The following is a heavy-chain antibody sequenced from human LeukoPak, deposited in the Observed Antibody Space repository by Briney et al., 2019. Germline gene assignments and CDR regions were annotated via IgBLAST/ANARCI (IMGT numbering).Heavy chain of an antibody. V-gene: IGHV1-46*01. J-gene: IGHJ4*02. D-gene: IGHD4-17*01. CDR1: GYTFTSYY. Sequence: EDSVKVSCEASGYTFTSYYMHWVRQAPGQGLEWMGVINPSGGSTSYAQKLQGRVTMTRDTSTSTVYMELSSLRSEDTAVCYCARGTHYGDYVGYWGQGTLVTVSS. CDR3: ARGTHYGDYVGY. CDR2: INPSGGST.